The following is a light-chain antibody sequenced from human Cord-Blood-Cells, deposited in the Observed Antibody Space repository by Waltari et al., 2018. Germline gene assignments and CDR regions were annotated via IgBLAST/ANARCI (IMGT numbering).Light chain of an antibody. J-gene: IGLJ1*01. CDR2: DVS. Sequence: QSALTQPASVSGSPGQSITISCPGPSSAVGGYNYVSWYQQHPGKAPKLMIYDVSNRPSGVSNRFSGSKSGNTASLTISGLQAEDEADYYCSSYTSSSTLVFGTGTKVTVL. CDR1: SSAVGGYNY. CDR3: SSYTSSSTLV. V-gene: IGLV2-14*01.